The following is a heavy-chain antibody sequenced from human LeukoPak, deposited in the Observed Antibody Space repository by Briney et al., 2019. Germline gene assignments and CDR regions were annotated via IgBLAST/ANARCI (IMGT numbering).Heavy chain of an antibody. CDR1: GYSISSVYY. D-gene: IGHD6-13*01. CDR2: IYHSGST. J-gene: IGHJ4*02. V-gene: IGHV4-38-2*02. CDR3: ATPLLYSSSWRPLGY. Sequence: SETLSLTCTVSGYSISSVYYWGWIRQPPGKGLEWIGSIYHSGSTYYNPSLKSRVTISVDTSKHQFSLKLRSVTAADTAVYYCATPLLYSSSWRPLGYWGQGTLVTVSS.